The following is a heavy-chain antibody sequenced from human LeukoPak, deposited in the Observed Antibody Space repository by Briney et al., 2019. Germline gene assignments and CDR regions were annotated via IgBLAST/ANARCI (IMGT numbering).Heavy chain of an antibody. CDR1: GFTFSSYA. CDR3: AKDLITGGFDP. CDR2: ISGTYDST. J-gene: IGHJ5*02. D-gene: IGHD2-8*01. Sequence: GGSLRLSCAASGFTFSSYAMSWVRQAPGKGLEWVSTISGTYDSTYYADSVKGRFTISRDNSKNTLYLQMNSLRAEDTAVYYCAKDLITGGFDPWGQGTLVTVSS. V-gene: IGHV3-23*01.